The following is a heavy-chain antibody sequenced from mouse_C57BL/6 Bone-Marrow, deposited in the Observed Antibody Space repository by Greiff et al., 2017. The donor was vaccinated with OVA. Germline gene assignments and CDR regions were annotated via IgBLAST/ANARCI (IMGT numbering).Heavy chain of an antibody. D-gene: IGHD6-1*01. Sequence: QVQLQQPGAELVRPGSSVKLSCKASGYTFTSYWMDWVKQRPGQGLEWIGNIYPSDSETHYNQKFKDKATLTVDKSTSTAYMQLSSLTSEDSAVYCGARSGGSLGWFAYWGQGTLVTVSA. V-gene: IGHV1-61*01. CDR3: ARSGGSLGWFAY. J-gene: IGHJ3*01. CDR2: IYPSDSET. CDR1: GYTFTSYW.